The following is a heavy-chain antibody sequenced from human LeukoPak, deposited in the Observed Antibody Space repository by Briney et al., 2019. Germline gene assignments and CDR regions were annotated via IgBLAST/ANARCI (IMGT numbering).Heavy chain of an antibody. CDR2: MNPNSGNT. D-gene: IGHD5-18*01. CDR3: ARGDSYGYDY. V-gene: IGHV1-8*01. CDR1: GYTFTSYD. Sequence: ASLKVSCKASGYTFTSYDINWVRQAPGQGLEWMGSMNPNSGNTGYAQKFQGRVTMTRNTSVSTAYMELSSLRSEDTAVYYCARGDSYGYDYWGQGTLVTVSS. J-gene: IGHJ4*02.